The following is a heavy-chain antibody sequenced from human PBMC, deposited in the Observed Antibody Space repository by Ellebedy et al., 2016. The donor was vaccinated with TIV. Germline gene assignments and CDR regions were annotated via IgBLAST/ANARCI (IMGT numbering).Heavy chain of an antibody. V-gene: IGHV3-11*01. Sequence: GGSLRLSCAASGFTFNDYYMSWIRQAPGKGLEWVSYISSSGTTIYYADSVKGRFTIPRDNAKNSLYLQMNDLRAEDTAVYYCARRISGTYGDDALDIWGQGTMVTVSS. CDR2: ISSSGTTI. CDR3: ARRISGTYGDDALDI. J-gene: IGHJ3*02. CDR1: GFTFNDYY. D-gene: IGHD1-20*01.